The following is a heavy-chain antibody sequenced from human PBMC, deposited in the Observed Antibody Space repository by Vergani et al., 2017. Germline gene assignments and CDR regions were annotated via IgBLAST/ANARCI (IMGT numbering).Heavy chain of an antibody. V-gene: IGHV1-46*01. CDR2: INPSGGST. J-gene: IGHJ6*02. CDR1: GYTFTSYY. CDR3: ARESRRDDYSSVYGMDV. Sequence: QVQLVQSGAEVKKPGASVKVSCKASGYTFTSYYMHWVRQAPGQGLEWMGIINPSGGSTSYAQKFQGRVTMTRDTSTSTVYMELSSLRSEDTAVYYCARESRRDDYSSVYGMDVWGQGTTVTVSS. D-gene: IGHD5-12*01.